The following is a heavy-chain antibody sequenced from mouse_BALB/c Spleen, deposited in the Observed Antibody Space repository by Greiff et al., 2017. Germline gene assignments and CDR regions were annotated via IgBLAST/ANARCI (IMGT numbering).Heavy chain of an antibody. V-gene: IGHV1-69*02. D-gene: IGHD2-1*01. CDR2: IDPSDSYT. J-gene: IGHJ1*01. CDR1: GYTFTSYW. Sequence: QVQLQQSGAELVKPGASVKLSCKASGYTFTSYWMHWVKQRPGQGLEWIGEIDPSDSYTNYNQKFKGKATLTVDKSSSTAYMQLSSLTSEDSAVYYCARSHYGNYVYFDVWGAGTTVTVSS. CDR3: ARSHYGNYVYFDV.